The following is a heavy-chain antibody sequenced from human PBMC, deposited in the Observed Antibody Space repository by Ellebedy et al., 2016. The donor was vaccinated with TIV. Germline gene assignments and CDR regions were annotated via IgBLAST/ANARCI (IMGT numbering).Heavy chain of an antibody. CDR1: GFSFSSYG. D-gene: IGHD1-26*01. CDR2: ISSSSSTI. CDR3: VRGGIVGDTFSY. Sequence: GGSLRLSCAASGFSFSSYGMNWVRQAPGKGLEWILYISSSSSTIYYADSVKGRFTISRDNAKNSLYLQMNSLRDEDTAVYYCVRGGIVGDTFSYWGQGTLVAVSS. V-gene: IGHV3-48*02. J-gene: IGHJ4*02.